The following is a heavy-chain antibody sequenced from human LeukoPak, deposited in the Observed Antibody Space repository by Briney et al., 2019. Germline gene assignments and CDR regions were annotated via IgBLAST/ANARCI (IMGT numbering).Heavy chain of an antibody. J-gene: IGHJ3*02. CDR3: ASTTKDYPNDAFDI. D-gene: IGHD3-16*01. V-gene: IGHV4-59*01. CDR1: GGSISSYY. Sequence: PSETLSLTCTVSGGSISSYYWSWIRQPPGKGLEWIGYIYYSGSTNYNPSLKSRVTISVDTSKNQFSLKLSSVTAADTAVYYCASTTKDYPNDAFDIWGQGTMVTVSS. CDR2: IYYSGST.